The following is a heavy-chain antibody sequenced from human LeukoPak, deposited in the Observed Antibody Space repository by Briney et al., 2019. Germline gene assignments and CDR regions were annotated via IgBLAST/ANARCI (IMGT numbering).Heavy chain of an antibody. V-gene: IGHV3-21*01. D-gene: IGHD5-18*01. J-gene: IGHJ4*02. Sequence: GGSLRLSCAASGFTFSSYSMSWVRQAPGKRLEWVSSISSSSSYIYYADSVKGRFTISRDNAKNSLYLQMNSLRAEDTAVYCCARGYSYGPAEGDYWGQGTLVTVSS. CDR3: ARGYSYGPAEGDY. CDR2: ISSSSSYI. CDR1: GFTFSSYS.